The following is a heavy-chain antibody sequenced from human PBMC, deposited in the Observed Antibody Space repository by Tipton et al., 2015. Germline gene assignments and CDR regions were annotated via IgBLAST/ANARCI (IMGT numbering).Heavy chain of an antibody. CDR3: ARLPPPELRYFDWLSHFDY. CDR2: IYYTGST. J-gene: IGHJ4*02. CDR1: DASISHSY. Sequence: TLSLTCTVSDASISHSYWSWIRQPPGQGLEWLGHIYYTGSTNYSPSLMSRVTISVDTPKHRFSLKLSSVTAADTAVYYCARLPPPELRYFDWLSHFDYWGQGTVVTVSS. V-gene: IGHV4-59*08. D-gene: IGHD3-9*01.